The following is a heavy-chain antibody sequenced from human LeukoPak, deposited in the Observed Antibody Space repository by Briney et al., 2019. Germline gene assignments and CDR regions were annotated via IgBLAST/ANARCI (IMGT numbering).Heavy chain of an antibody. CDR3: ARELNYYYFDY. D-gene: IGHD1-7*01. J-gene: IGHJ4*02. CDR1: GFTFDDYA. CDR2: ISWNSGSI. V-gene: IGHV3-9*01. Sequence: GGSLRLSCAASGFTFDDYAMHWVRQAPGKGLEWVSGISWNSGSIGYADSVKGRFTISRDNSKNSLYLQMNSLRAEDTAVYYCARELNYYYFDYWGQGTLVTVSS.